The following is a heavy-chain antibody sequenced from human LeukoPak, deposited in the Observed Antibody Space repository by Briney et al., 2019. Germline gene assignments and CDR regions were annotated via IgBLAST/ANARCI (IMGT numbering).Heavy chain of an antibody. CDR2: IFLGDSDT. Sequence: GESLKISCKGSGYSFTSYWITWVRQMPGKGLEWMGIIFLGDSDTRYSPSFQGQVTISADKSISTAFLQWSSLKASDTAMYYCARREGSSKAFDIWGQGTMVTVSS. V-gene: IGHV5-51*01. CDR3: ARREGSSKAFDI. D-gene: IGHD6-6*01. J-gene: IGHJ3*02. CDR1: GYSFTSYW.